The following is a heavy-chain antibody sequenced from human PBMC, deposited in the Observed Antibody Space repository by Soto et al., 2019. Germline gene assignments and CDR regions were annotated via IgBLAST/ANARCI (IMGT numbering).Heavy chain of an antibody. CDR1: GFTFSSYG. CDR2: ISYDGSNK. Sequence: QVQLVESGGGVVQPGRSLRLSCAASGFTFSSYGMHWVRQAPGKGLEWVAVISYDGSNKYYADSVKGRFTISRDNSNNTLHLQMNSLRAEDTAVYYCAKAEAAYYDSSGYPDYWGQGTLVTVSS. CDR3: AKAEAAYYDSSGYPDY. D-gene: IGHD3-22*01. J-gene: IGHJ4*02. V-gene: IGHV3-30*18.